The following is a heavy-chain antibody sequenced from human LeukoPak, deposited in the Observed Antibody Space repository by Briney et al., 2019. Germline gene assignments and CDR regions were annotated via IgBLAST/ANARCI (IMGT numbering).Heavy chain of an antibody. CDR3: AGERGEEYSSGWYKRNYFDN. CDR2: GDYSGGT. V-gene: IGHV4-39*07. D-gene: IGHD6-19*01. Sequence: PSETLSLTCTVSGDSFSSVTDYWAWIRQPPGKGLEWIASGDYSGGTYYNPSLESRVAISADMSRNQFSLKLTSVTGADTAVYYCAGERGEEYSSGWYKRNYFDNWGQGIRVTVSS. CDR1: GDSFSSVTDY. J-gene: IGHJ4*02.